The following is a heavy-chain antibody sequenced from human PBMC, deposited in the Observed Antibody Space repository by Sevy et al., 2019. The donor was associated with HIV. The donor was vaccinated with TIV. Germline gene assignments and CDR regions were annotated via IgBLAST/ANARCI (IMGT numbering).Heavy chain of an antibody. CDR2: ISYDGSNK. CDR3: ARDAELLWFGEGKHSDGMDV. CDR1: GFTFSSYA. J-gene: IGHJ6*02. D-gene: IGHD3-10*01. Sequence: GGSLRLSCAASGFTFSSYAMHWVRQAPGKGLGWVAVISYDGSNKYYADSVKGRFTISRDNSKNTLYLQMNSLRAEDTAVYYCARDAELLWFGEGKHSDGMDVWGQGTTVTVSS. V-gene: IGHV3-30*04.